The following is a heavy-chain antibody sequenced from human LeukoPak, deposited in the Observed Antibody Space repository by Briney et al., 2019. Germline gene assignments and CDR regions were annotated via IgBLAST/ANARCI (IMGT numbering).Heavy chain of an antibody. CDR1: GGSISSYY. CDR3: ARWGYGGNWYNWFDP. CDR2: IYYSGST. Sequence: PSETLSLTCTVSGGSISSYYWSWLRQPPGKGLEWIGYIYYSGSTNYNPSLKSRVTISVDTSKNQFSLKLSSVTAADTAVYYCARWGYGGNWYNWFDPWGQGTLVTVSS. D-gene: IGHD4-23*01. J-gene: IGHJ5*02. V-gene: IGHV4-59*01.